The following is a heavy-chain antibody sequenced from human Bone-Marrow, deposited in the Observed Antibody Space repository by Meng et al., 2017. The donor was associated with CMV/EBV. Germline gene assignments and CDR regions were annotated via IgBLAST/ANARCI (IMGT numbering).Heavy chain of an antibody. CDR2: MNPNSGNT. CDR1: GYTFTGYY. D-gene: IGHD7-27*01. Sequence: ASVKVSCKASGYTFTGYYMHWVRQATGQGLEWMGWMNPNSGNTGYAQKFQGRVTMTRNTSISTAYMELSRLRSEDTAVYYCATNPVGNWDRYYYYYGMDGWGQGNTVTV. V-gene: IGHV1-8*02. J-gene: IGHJ6*02. CDR3: ATNPVGNWDRYYYYYGMDG.